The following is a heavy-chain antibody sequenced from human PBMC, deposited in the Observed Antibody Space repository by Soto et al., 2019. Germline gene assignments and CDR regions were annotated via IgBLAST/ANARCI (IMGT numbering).Heavy chain of an antibody. D-gene: IGHD2-15*01. CDR3: ARLSPRYCSGGSCYYYYYGMDV. V-gene: IGHV5-51*07. Sequence: PGESLKISCKGSGYSFTSYWIGWVHQMPGKGLEWMGIIYPGDSDTRYSPSFQGQVTISADKSISTAYLQWSSLKASDTAMYYCARLSPRYCSGGSCYYYYYGMDVWGQGTTVTVSS. J-gene: IGHJ6*02. CDR2: IYPGDSDT. CDR1: GYSFTSYW.